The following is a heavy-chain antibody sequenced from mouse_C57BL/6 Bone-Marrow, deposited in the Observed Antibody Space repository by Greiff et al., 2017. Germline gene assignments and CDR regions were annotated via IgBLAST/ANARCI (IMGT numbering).Heavy chain of an antibody. D-gene: IGHD1-1*01. J-gene: IGHJ2*01. Sequence: QVQLQQPGAELVRPGTSVKLSCKASGYTFTSYWMHWVKQRPGQGLEWIGVIDPSDSYTNYNQKFKGKATLTVDTSSSTAYMQLSSLTSEDSAVYYCARWGYGSSQYYFDYWGQGTTLTVSS. V-gene: IGHV1-59*01. CDR1: GYTFTSYW. CDR2: IDPSDSYT. CDR3: ARWGYGSSQYYFDY.